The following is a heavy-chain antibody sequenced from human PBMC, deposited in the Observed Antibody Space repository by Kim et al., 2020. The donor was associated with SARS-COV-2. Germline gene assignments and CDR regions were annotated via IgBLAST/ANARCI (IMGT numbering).Heavy chain of an antibody. CDR3: ASSIVGATDY. J-gene: IGHJ4*02. V-gene: IGHV3-21*06. CDR2: YL. Sequence: YLYYADSVKGRFTTSRDNAKNSVFLQMHSLRAEDTAVYYCASSIVGATDYWGQGTLVTVSS. D-gene: IGHD1-26*01.